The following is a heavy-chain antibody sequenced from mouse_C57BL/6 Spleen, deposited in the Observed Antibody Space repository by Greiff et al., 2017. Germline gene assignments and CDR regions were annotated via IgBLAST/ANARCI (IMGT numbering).Heavy chain of an antibody. CDR2: IHPNSGST. V-gene: IGHV1-64*01. CDR3: ARVRNYDYDPFWFAY. Sequence: QVQLQQPGAELVKPGASVKLSCKASGYTFTSYWMHWVKQRPGQGLEWIGMIHPNSGSTNYNEKFKSKATLTVDKSSSTAYMQLSSLTSEDSAVYYCARVRNYDYDPFWFAYWGQGTLVTVSA. CDR1: GYTFTSYW. D-gene: IGHD2-4*01. J-gene: IGHJ3*01.